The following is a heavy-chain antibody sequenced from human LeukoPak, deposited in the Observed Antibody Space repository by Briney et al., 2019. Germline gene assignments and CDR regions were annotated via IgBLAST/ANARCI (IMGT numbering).Heavy chain of an antibody. CDR3: AREGGYCSSTSCYAPYDY. CDR1: GGSISSSSYY. D-gene: IGHD2-2*01. J-gene: IGHJ4*02. Sequence: SETLSLTCTVSGGSISSSSYYWGWIRQPPGKGLEWIGSIYYSGSTYYNPSLKSRVTISVDTSKNQFSLKLSSVTAADTAVYYCAREGGYCSSTSCYAPYDYWGQGTLVTVSS. CDR2: IYYSGST. V-gene: IGHV4-39*02.